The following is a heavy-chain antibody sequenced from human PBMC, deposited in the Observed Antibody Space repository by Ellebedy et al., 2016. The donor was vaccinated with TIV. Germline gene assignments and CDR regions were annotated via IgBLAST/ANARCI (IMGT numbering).Heavy chain of an antibody. CDR1: GWSFSGYF. J-gene: IGHJ4*02. Sequence: MPSETLSLTCAAYGWSFSGYFWSWIRQPPGKGLEWIGEINPSGTTNHNPSPKSRVTISVDTPKKQFSLRLTSVTAADTAVYYCARARGQYLYGSGSYFTSWGQGKMVTVSS. V-gene: IGHV4-34*01. D-gene: IGHD3-10*01. CDR2: INPSGTT. CDR3: ARARGQYLYGSGSYFTS.